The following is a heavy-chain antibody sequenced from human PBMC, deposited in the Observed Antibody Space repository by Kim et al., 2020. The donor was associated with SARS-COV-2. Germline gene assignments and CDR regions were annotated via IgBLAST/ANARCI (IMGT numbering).Heavy chain of an antibody. CDR1: GGSISSGGYY. V-gene: IGHV4-31*03. CDR3: ARAPGQWLAGGDYWFDP. D-gene: IGHD6-19*01. J-gene: IGHJ5*02. Sequence: SETLSLTCTVSGGSISSGGYYWSWIRQHPGKGLEWIGYIYYSGSTYYNPSLKSRVTISVDTSKNQFSLKLSSVTAADTAVHYCARAPGQWLAGGDYWFDPWGQGTLVTVSS. CDR2: IYYSGST.